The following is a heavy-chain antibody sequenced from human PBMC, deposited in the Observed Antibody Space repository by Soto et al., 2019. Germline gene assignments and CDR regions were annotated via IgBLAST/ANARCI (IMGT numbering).Heavy chain of an antibody. CDR3: AREEGRNWNLHYYYYGMDV. J-gene: IGHJ6*02. Sequence: GGSLRLSCAASGFTFSSYAMHWVRQAPGKGLEWVAVISYDGSNKYYADSVKGRFTTSRDNSKNTLYLQMNSLRAEDTAVYYCAREEGRNWNLHYYYYGMDVWGQGTTVTVSS. V-gene: IGHV3-30-3*01. D-gene: IGHD1-7*01. CDR2: ISYDGSNK. CDR1: GFTFSSYA.